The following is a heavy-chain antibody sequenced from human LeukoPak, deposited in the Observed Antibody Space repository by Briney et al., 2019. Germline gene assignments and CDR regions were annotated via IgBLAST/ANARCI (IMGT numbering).Heavy chain of an antibody. CDR2: ISGSGGST. CDR1: GFTFSSYA. Sequence: PGGSLRLSCAASGFTFSSYAMSWVRQAPGKGLEWVSAISGSGGSTYYADSVKGRFTISRDNSKSTLYLQMNSLRAEDTAVYYCAKLQKGVVIIGFDYWGQGTLVTVSS. D-gene: IGHD3-3*01. J-gene: IGHJ4*02. V-gene: IGHV3-23*01. CDR3: AKLQKGVVIIGFDY.